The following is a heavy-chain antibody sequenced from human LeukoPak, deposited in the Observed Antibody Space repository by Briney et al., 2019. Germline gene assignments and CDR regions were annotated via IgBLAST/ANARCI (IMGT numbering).Heavy chain of an antibody. D-gene: IGHD3-10*01. CDR3: ARDRGNTMVREYYFDY. CDR2: IYSGANS. CDR1: GFAVSANY. V-gene: IGHV3-53*01. Sequence: GGSLRLSCAASGFAVSANYMTWVRQAPGKGLEWVSVIYSGANSYYADSVKGRFTISRDNSKNTLYVQMNSLRAEDTAVYYCARDRGNTMVREYYFDYWGQGTLVTVSS. J-gene: IGHJ4*02.